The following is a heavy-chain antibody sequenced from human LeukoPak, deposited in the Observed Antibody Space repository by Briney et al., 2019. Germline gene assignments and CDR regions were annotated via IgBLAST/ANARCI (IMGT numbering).Heavy chain of an antibody. CDR3: ARDFMVRGVIPYY. Sequence: GRSLRLSCEASGFSFDDFDMHWVRHAPGKGLEWVSSISSSSSYIYYADSVKGRFTISRDNAKNSLYLQMNSLRAEDTAVYYCARDFMVRGVIPYYWGQGTLVTVSS. V-gene: IGHV3-21*01. CDR1: GFSFDDFD. D-gene: IGHD3-10*01. J-gene: IGHJ4*02. CDR2: ISSSSSYI.